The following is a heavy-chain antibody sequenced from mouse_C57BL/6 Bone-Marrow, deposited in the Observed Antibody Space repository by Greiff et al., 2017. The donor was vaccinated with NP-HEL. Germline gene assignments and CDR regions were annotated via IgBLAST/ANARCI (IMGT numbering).Heavy chain of an antibody. CDR1: GYAFSSYW. CDR3: ARGDWLLGSRFAY. V-gene: IGHV1-80*01. CDR2: IYPGDGDT. J-gene: IGHJ3*01. Sequence: VQLQESGAELVKPGASVKISCKASGYAFSSYWMNWVKQSPGKGLAWIGQIYPGDGDTNYNGKFKGKATLTADKSSSTASMQLSSLTSVDSAVYSCARGDWLLGSRFAYWGQGTLVTVSA. D-gene: IGHD2-3*01.